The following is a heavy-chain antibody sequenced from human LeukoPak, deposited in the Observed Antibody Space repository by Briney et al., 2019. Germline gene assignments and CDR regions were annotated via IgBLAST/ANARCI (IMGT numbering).Heavy chain of an antibody. CDR1: GFTFSNYA. D-gene: IGHD3-9*01. CDR2: ITGSGGKK. J-gene: IGHJ4*02. V-gene: IGHV3-23*01. Sequence: GGSLRLSCAASGFTFSNYAMSWVRQAPGKGLEWVSAITGSGGKKKYEESVKSRLTTSRENSKKRVFLQMNSLRAEDTAVYYCAKWGDYDVLTGYYVSDYWGQGTLVTVSS. CDR3: AKWGDYDVLTGYYVSDY.